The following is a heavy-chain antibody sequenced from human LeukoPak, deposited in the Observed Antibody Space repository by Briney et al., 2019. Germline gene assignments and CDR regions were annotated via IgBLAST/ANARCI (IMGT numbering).Heavy chain of an antibody. D-gene: IGHD1-1*01. Sequence: GGSLRLSCAASGLTISSSGMSWVRQAPGKGLEWVSAISGSGDRTHYADSVRGRFTISRDTSKDTLYLRMNSLRADDTAVYYCARDGFNDRSGDNDGFDMWGQGTMVTVSS. CDR3: ARDGFNDRSGDNDGFDM. J-gene: IGHJ3*02. CDR2: ISGSGDRT. V-gene: IGHV3-23*01. CDR1: GLTISSSG.